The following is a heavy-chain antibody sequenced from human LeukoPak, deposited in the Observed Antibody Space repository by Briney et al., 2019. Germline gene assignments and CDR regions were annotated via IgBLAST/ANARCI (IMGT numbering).Heavy chain of an antibody. CDR1: GGSISSGDYP. CDR3: ARGFYGSGSQFDY. D-gene: IGHD3-10*01. Sequence: SQALSLTCAVSGGSISSGDYPWSWIRQPPGKGLEWIGYIFHTGHTPYNPSLKSRVTISVDMSKNQLSLKLSSVTAADTAVYCARGFYGSGSQFDYWGQGTLVTVSS. V-gene: IGHV4-30-2*01. J-gene: IGHJ4*02. CDR2: IFHTGHT.